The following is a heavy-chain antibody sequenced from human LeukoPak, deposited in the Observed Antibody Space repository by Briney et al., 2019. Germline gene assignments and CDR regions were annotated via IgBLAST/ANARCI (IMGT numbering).Heavy chain of an antibody. D-gene: IGHD2-15*01. CDR1: GGSISSSSYY. Sequence: SETLSLTCTVSGGSISSSSYYWGWIRQPPGKGLEWIGSIYYSGSTYYNPSLKSRVTISVDTSKNQFSLKLSSVTAADTAVYYCARDIVVVVAAKTGNWFDPWGQGTLVTVSS. V-gene: IGHV4-39*07. CDR3: ARDIVVVVAAKTGNWFDP. J-gene: IGHJ5*02. CDR2: IYYSGST.